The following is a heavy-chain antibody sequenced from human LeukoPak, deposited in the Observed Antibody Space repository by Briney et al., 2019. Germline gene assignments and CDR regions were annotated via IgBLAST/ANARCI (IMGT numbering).Heavy chain of an antibody. Sequence: QPGGSLRLSCAASGFTFDDYAMPWVRQAPGKGLEWVSGISWNSDGIGYADSVKGRFTISRDNAKNSLYLQMNSLRTEDTALYYCVKVAGTYYDDISGYYHFDSWGQGTLVTVSS. CDR2: ISWNSDGI. V-gene: IGHV3-9*01. CDR3: VKVAGTYYDDISGYYHFDS. CDR1: GFTFDDYA. D-gene: IGHD3-22*01. J-gene: IGHJ4*02.